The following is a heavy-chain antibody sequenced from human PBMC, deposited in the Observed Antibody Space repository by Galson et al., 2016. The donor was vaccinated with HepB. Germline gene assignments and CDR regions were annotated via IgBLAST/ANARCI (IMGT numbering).Heavy chain of an antibody. J-gene: IGHJ4*02. CDR2: ISDDRTNT. CDR1: GLNFSKSA. CDR3: ARVVGYDFWSGWGYFDH. V-gene: IGHV3-30*04. D-gene: IGHD3-3*01. Sequence: LRLSCAASGLNFSKSAMHWVRQAPGKELAWVAVISDDRTNTYYANSVKGRFTISRDNSKNTVYLEMNSLRPEDTAVYYCARVVGYDFWSGWGYFDHWGQGTLVTVSS.